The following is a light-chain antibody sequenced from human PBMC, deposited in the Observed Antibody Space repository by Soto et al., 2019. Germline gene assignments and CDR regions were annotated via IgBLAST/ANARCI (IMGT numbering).Light chain of an antibody. CDR1: QSVSTY. Sequence: DIVLTQSPATLSLSLGERATLSCRASQSVSTYLAWYQQKPGQAPRLLIYGASTRATGIPDRFSGSGSGTDFTLTISRLESEDFAVYYCQQYGSSPRTFGQGTKVDI. V-gene: IGKV3-20*01. CDR2: GAS. CDR3: QQYGSSPRT. J-gene: IGKJ1*01.